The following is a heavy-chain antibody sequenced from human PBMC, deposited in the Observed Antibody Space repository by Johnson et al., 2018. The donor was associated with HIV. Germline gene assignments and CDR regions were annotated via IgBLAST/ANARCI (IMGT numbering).Heavy chain of an antibody. J-gene: IGHJ3*02. Sequence: VQLVESGGGLVQPGGSLRLSCAASGFTFSTYAMHWVRQAPGKGLEYVSAISSNGGSTYYANSVKGRFNISRDNSKNTLYLQMGSLRAEDMAVYYWARAGLTYTLDAFDIWGQGTLVTVSS. V-gene: IGHV3-64*01. D-gene: IGHD3-16*01. CDR3: ARAGLTYTLDAFDI. CDR1: GFTFSTYA. CDR2: ISSNGGST.